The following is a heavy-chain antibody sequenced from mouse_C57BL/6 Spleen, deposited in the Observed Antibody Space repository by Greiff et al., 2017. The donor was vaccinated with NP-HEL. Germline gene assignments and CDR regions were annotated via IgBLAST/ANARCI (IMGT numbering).Heavy chain of an antibody. V-gene: IGHV1-50*01. CDR1: GYTFTSYW. J-gene: IGHJ1*03. CDR2: IDPSDSYT. D-gene: IGHD2-3*01. CDR3: AREEDDGRKGYFEV. Sequence: QVQLQQPGAELVKPGASVKLSCKASGYTFTSYWMQWVKQRPGQGLEWIGEIDPSDSYTNYNQKFKGKATLTVDTSSSTAYMQLSSLTSEDSAVYYCAREEDDGRKGYFEVWGTGTTVTVSS.